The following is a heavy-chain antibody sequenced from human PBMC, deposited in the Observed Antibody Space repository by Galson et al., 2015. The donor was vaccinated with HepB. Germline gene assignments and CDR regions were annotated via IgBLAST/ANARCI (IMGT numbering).Heavy chain of an antibody. D-gene: IGHD6-6*01. CDR2: ISGSSSYI. CDR3: ATVGRYSSSSFDY. J-gene: IGHJ4*02. V-gene: IGHV3-21*01. Sequence: SLRLSCAASGFTFSNYGMNWVRQAPGKGLEWVSSISGSSSYIYYADSVKGRFTISRDNAKNSLFLQMSSLRAEDTAIYYCATVGRYSSSSFDYWGQGTLVTVSS. CDR1: GFTFSNYG.